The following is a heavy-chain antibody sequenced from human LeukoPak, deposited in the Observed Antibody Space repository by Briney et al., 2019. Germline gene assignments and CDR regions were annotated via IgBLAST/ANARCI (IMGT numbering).Heavy chain of an antibody. J-gene: IGHJ4*02. Sequence: GGSLRLSCAASGFAFDDYAMHWVRQAPGKGLEWVSGISWNSGSIGYADSVKGRFTISRDNAKNSLYLQMNSLRAEDTALYYCAKVYYGDYVPFDYWGQGTLVTVSS. CDR1: GFAFDDYA. V-gene: IGHV3-9*01. CDR2: ISWNSGSI. D-gene: IGHD4-17*01. CDR3: AKVYYGDYVPFDY.